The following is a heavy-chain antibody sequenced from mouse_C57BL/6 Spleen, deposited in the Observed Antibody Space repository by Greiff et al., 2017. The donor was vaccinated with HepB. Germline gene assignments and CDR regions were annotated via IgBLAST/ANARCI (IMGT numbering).Heavy chain of an antibody. Sequence: EVQLQQSGPELVKPGASVKISCKASGYTFTDYYMNWVKQSQGKSLEWIGDINPNNGGTSYNQKFKGKATLTVDKSSSTADMELRSLTSEDSAVYYCARHGKDAMDYWGQGTSVTVSS. CDR3: ARHGKDAMDY. V-gene: IGHV1-26*01. D-gene: IGHD1-1*01. CDR2: INPNNGGT. CDR1: GYTFTDYY. J-gene: IGHJ4*01.